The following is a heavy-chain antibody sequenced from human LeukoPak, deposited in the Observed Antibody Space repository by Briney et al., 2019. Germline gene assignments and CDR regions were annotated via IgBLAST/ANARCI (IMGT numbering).Heavy chain of an antibody. J-gene: IGHJ4*02. D-gene: IGHD3-10*01. CDR1: GYTFPSYG. CDR3: ARDSEMVRGVITDPNFDY. V-gene: IGHV1-18*01. CDR2: ISAYNGNT. Sequence: GASVKASCKASGYTFPSYGISWVRQAPGQGLEWMGWISAYNGNTNYAQKLQGRVTLTTDTSTSTACMELRSLRSDDTAVYYCARDSEMVRGVITDPNFDYWGQGTLVTVSS.